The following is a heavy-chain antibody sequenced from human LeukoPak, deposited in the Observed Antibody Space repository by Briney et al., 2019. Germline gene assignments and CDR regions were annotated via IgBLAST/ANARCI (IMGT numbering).Heavy chain of an antibody. J-gene: IGHJ4*02. CDR3: ARDGLVWFGELYYFDY. CDR2: ISSSSRYI. Sequence: GGSLRLSCAASGFTFSSYSMNWVRQAPGKGLEWVSSISSSSRYIYYEDSVKGRFTISRDNAKNSLYLQMNSLRAEDTAVYYCARDGLVWFGELYYFDYWGQGTLVTVSS. CDR1: GFTFSSYS. V-gene: IGHV3-21*01. D-gene: IGHD3-10*01.